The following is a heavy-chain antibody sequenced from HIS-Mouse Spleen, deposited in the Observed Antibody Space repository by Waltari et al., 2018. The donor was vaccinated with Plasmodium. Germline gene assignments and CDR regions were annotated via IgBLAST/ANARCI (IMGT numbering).Heavy chain of an antibody. CDR2: ISYDGSNK. Sequence: QVQLVESGGGVVQPGRSLRLSCAASGFTFRSYGMHWVRQAPGKGLELVAVISYDGSNKYYADSVKGRFTISRDNSKNTLYLQMNSLRAEDTAVYYCAKDRRSSSWYVDYWGQGTLVTVSS. CDR1: GFTFRSYG. J-gene: IGHJ4*02. D-gene: IGHD6-13*01. V-gene: IGHV3-30*18. CDR3: AKDRRSSSWYVDY.